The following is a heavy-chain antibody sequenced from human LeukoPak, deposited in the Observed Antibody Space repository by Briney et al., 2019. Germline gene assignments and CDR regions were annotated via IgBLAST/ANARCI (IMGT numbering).Heavy chain of an antibody. D-gene: IGHD3-10*01. CDR3: AREWRGSGDY. Sequence: GGSLRLSCAASGLGFSDYYVSWIRQAPGEWLEWVSSISSSSSYIYYADSVKGRFTISRDNAKNSLYLQMNSLRAEDTAVYYCAREWRGSGDYWGQGTLVTVSS. J-gene: IGHJ4*02. CDR2: ISSSSSYI. CDR1: GLGFSDYY. V-gene: IGHV3-11*06.